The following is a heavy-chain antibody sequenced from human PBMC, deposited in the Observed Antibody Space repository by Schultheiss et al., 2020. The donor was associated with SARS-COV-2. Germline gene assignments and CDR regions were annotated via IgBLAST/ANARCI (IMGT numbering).Heavy chain of an antibody. CDR3: ARGGYYDSSGYFRSGSFDY. CDR2: IYHSGST. Sequence: SQTLSLTCAVYGGSFSGYSWNWIRQPPGKGLEWIGEIYHSGSTNYNPSLKSRVTISVDKSKNQFSLKLSSVTAADTAVYYCARGGYYDSSGYFRSGSFDYWGQGTLVTVSS. CDR1: GGSFSGYS. V-gene: IGHV4-34*01. D-gene: IGHD3-22*01. J-gene: IGHJ4*02.